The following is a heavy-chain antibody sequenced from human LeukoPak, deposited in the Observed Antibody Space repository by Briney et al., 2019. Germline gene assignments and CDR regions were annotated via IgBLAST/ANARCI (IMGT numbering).Heavy chain of an antibody. J-gene: IGHJ4*02. V-gene: IGHV3-30*03. CDR2: ISYDGSNK. CDR3: ARDKSNSWSFDY. D-gene: IGHD2-2*01. CDR1: GFTFSSYG. Sequence: PGGSLRPSCAASGFTFSSYGMHWVRQAPGKGLEWVALISYDGSNKYYADSVKGRFTISRDNSKNTVYLQMNSLRAEDTAVYYCARDKSNSWSFDYWGQGTLVTVSS.